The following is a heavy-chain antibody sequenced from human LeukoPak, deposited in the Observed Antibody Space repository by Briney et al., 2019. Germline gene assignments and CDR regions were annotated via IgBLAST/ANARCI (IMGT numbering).Heavy chain of an antibody. CDR2: INTDGSST. D-gene: IGHD3-10*01. CDR3: ARDTAYGSLTSGY. CDR1: GFTFSSYW. V-gene: IGHV3-74*01. J-gene: IGHJ4*02. Sequence: GGSLRLSCAASGFTFSSYWMHWVRQAPGKGLVWVSRINTDGSSTSYADSVKGRFTISRDNAKNSLFLQMNSVRAEDTAVYYCARDTAYGSLTSGYWGQGTLVTVSS.